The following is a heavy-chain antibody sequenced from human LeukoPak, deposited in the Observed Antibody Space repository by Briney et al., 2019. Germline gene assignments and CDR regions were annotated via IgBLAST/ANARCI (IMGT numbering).Heavy chain of an antibody. D-gene: IGHD3-10*01. J-gene: IGHJ5*02. Sequence: GGSLRLSCAASGFTFSSYAMSWVRQAPGKGLKWVSTINDNGAGTYYADSVKGRSTISRDNSYNTVSLQMNSLGAEDTAVYYCARDLARRVDGVLWFGELPNWFDPWGQGTLVTVSS. CDR1: GFTFSSYA. CDR2: INDNGAGT. V-gene: IGHV3-23*01. CDR3: ARDLARRVDGVLWFGELPNWFDP.